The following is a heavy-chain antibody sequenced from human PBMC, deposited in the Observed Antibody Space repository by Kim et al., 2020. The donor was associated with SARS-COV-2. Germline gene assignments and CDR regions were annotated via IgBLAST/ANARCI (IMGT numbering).Heavy chain of an antibody. CDR2: ISGSGGST. CDR3: AMDPTVIRFLDWFDP. J-gene: IGHJ5*02. V-gene: IGHV3-23*01. CDR1: GFTFSSYA. D-gene: IGHD3-3*01. Sequence: GGSLRLSCAASGFTFSSYAMSWVRQAPGKGLEWVSAISGSGGSTYYADSVKGRFTISRDNSKNTLYLQMNSLRAEDTAVYYCAMDPTVIRFLDWFDPWGQGTLVTVSS.